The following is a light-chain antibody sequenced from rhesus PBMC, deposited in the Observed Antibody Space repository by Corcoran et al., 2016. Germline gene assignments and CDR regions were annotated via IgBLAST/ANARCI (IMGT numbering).Light chain of an antibody. CDR3: QQDYSWPLT. J-gene: IGKJ4*01. V-gene: IGKV3-42*01. Sequence: EIVMTQSPATLSLSPGERATLSCRASQSVSSSLAWYQPKPGQAPKLLIDGASRRATGIPYRFSGRGSGTEFTLTISSLEPEDVGVYYCQQDYSWPLTFGGGTKVELK. CDR1: QSVSSS. CDR2: GAS.